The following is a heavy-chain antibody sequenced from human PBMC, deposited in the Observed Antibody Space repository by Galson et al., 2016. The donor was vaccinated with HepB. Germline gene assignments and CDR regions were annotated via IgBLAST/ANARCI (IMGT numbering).Heavy chain of an antibody. J-gene: IGHJ6*02. Sequence: SLRLSCAASGFTFSSSGMSWVRQAPKGPEWVSAISASGGDTYYEHSVRGRFTISRDNSKNTLSLQMDSLRAEDSAVYYCAKNLLFLTSSGLRYHGMDVWGQGTTVTVSS. CDR3: AKNLLFLTSSGLRYHGMDV. V-gene: IGHV3-23*01. D-gene: IGHD3-16*01. CDR1: GFTFSSSG. CDR2: ISASGGDT.